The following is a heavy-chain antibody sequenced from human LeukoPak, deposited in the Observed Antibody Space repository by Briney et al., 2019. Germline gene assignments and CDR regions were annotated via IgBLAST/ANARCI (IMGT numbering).Heavy chain of an antibody. CDR2: ISYDGINK. CDR1: GFIFSDYA. Sequence: PGGSLRLSCAASGFIFSDYAMHWVRQAPGKGLEWVSVISYDGINKFYADFVRGRFTISRDSFQNTLYLQMDSLRAEDTALYYCARRRNPGREAAGLDYWGQGTLATVSS. CDR3: ARRRNPGREAAGLDY. J-gene: IGHJ4*02. V-gene: IGHV3-30*01. D-gene: IGHD6-13*01.